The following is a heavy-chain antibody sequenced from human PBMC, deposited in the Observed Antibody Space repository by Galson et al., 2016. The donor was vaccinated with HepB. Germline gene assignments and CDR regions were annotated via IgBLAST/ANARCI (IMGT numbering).Heavy chain of an antibody. CDR3: ARDYLGLDY. D-gene: IGHD7-27*01. CDR2: IWYDGSKK. J-gene: IGHJ4*02. V-gene: IGHV3-33*01. Sequence: PGKGLEWVAVIWYDGSKKYYADSVKGRFTISRDNSKKTMYLQMESLRAEDTAVYYCARDYLGLDYWGQGTLVVVSS.